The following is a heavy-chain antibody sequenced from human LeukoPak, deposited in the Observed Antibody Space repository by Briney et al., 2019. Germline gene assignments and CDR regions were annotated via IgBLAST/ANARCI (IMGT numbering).Heavy chain of an antibody. J-gene: IGHJ4*02. D-gene: IGHD3-9*01. V-gene: IGHV3-11*04. Sequence: PGGSLRLSCAAAGFPFSDRYMSWIRQAPGKGMEWVAYISPNGDNIHYADSVKGRFTISRDNAKNSLFLQPTSLRAEDTAVYYCVTETGWLFDFWGQGTLVTVSS. CDR3: VTETGWLFDF. CDR2: ISPNGDNI. CDR1: GFPFSDRY.